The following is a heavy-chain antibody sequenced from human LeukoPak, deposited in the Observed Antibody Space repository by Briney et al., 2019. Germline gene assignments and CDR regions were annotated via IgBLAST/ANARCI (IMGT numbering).Heavy chain of an antibody. D-gene: IGHD6-19*01. V-gene: IGHV3-21*01. Sequence: GGSLRLSCAASGFTFNTYSMNWVRQAPGKGLEWVSSINSGSTYKYYADSVKGRFTISRDNAKNSLYLQMNSLRAEDTAVYYCTRNIAVADKITLDYWGQGTLVTVSS. J-gene: IGHJ4*02. CDR3: TRNIAVADKITLDY. CDR2: INSGSTYK. CDR1: GFTFNTYS.